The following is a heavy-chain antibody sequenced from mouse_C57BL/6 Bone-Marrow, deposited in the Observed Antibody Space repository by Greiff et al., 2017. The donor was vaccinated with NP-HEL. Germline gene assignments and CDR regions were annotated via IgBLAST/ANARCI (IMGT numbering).Heavy chain of an antibody. CDR3: ARSRAYYSNYWYFDV. V-gene: IGHV1-82*01. Sequence: VQLQQSGPELVKPGASVKISCKASGYAFSSSWMNWVKQRPGKGLEWIGRIYPGDGDTNYNGKFKGKATLTADKSYSTAYMQLSSLTSEDSSVYFCARSRAYYSNYWYFDVRGTGTTVPVSS. J-gene: IGHJ1*03. D-gene: IGHD2-5*01. CDR2: IYPGDGDT. CDR1: GYAFSSSW.